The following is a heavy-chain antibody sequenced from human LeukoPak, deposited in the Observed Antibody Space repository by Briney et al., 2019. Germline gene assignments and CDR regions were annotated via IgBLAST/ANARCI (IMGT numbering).Heavy chain of an antibody. V-gene: IGHV3-23*01. CDR3: AKTVDDPVEYYFDY. D-gene: IGHD1-1*01. J-gene: IGHJ4*02. CDR1: GFTFSSYA. Sequence: QAGGSLRLSCAASGFTFSSYAMSWVRQAPGKGLEWVSAISGSGGSTYYADSVKGRFTISRDNSKNTLYLQMNSLRAEDTAVYYCAKTVDDPVEYYFDYWGQGTLVTVSS. CDR2: ISGSGGST.